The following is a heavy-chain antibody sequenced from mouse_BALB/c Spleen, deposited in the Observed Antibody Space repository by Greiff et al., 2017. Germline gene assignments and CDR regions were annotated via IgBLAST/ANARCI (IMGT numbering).Heavy chain of an antibody. J-gene: IGHJ1*01. V-gene: IGHV5-6-4*01. CDR1: GFTFSSYT. CDR2: ISSGGSYT. Sequence: EVKLQESGGGLVKPGGSLKLSCAASGFTFSSYTMSWVRQTPEKRLEWVATISSGGSYTYYPDSVKGRFTISRDNAKNTLYLQMSSLKSEDTAMYYCTREDYYGSSPWYFDVWGAGTTVTVSS. CDR3: TREDYYGSSPWYFDV. D-gene: IGHD1-1*01.